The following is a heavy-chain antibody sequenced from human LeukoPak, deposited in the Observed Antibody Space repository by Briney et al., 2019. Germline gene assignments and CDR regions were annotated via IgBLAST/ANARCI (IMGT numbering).Heavy chain of an antibody. CDR3: AKDMLGSQWRTGMGAFDI. Sequence: GSLRLSCAASGFTFSSYAMSWVRQAPGKGLEWVSAISGSGGSTYYADSVKGRFTISRDNSKNTLYLQMNSLRAEDTAVYYCAKDMLGSQWRTGMGAFDIWGQGTTVTVSS. CDR2: ISGSGGST. V-gene: IGHV3-23*01. J-gene: IGHJ3*02. D-gene: IGHD1-1*01. CDR1: GFTFSSYA.